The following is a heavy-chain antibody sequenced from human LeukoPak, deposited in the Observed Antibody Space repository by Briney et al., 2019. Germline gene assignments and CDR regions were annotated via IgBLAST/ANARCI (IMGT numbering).Heavy chain of an antibody. CDR3: TRDSYTNTWHEEGRDY. D-gene: IGHD6-13*01. J-gene: IGHJ4*02. V-gene: IGHV3-7*01. CDR1: GFTFSSYW. Sequence: GGSLRLSCAASGFTFSSYWMTWVRQAPGKGLEWVANIMENGSEKHDVDSVNGRFTISRDNAKNSLFLQMNSLRVEDTAVYYCTRDSYTNTWHEEGRDYWGQGTLVTVSS. CDR2: IMENGSEK.